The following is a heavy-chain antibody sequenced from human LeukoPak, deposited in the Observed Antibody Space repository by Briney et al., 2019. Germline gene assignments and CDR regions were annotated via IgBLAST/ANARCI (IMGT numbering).Heavy chain of an antibody. D-gene: IGHD5-12*01. V-gene: IGHV1-2*02. CDR1: GYSFTGYY. Sequence: ASVGLSCKASGYSFTGYYIHWVRQAPGQGLEWMGWINPNNGGTNFAQKFQGRVTMTRDTSISTAYMELSRLRSDDTAIYYCAKVQNTGYANNWFDPWGQGTMVTVSS. CDR3: AKVQNTGYANNWFDP. J-gene: IGHJ5*02. CDR2: INPNNGGT.